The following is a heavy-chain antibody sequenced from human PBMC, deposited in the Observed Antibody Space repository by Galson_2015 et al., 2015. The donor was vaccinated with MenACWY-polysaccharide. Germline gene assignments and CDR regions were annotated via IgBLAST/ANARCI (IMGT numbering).Heavy chain of an antibody. CDR2: ILSDGSST. Sequence: SLRLSCAASGFSFSSPWMHWVRQAPGKGLVWVSCILSDGSSTSYADSVRGRFTISRDNAKNMLHLQLNGLRAEDTAVYYCARGSEYSEIYGGDWGQGTLVTVSS. V-gene: IGHV3-74*01. D-gene: IGHD6-6*01. J-gene: IGHJ4*02. CDR1: GFSFSSPW. CDR3: ARGSEYSEIYGGD.